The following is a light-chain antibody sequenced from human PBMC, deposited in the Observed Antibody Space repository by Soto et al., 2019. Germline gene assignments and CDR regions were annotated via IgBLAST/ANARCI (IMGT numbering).Light chain of an antibody. CDR3: QQRSNWPPVT. J-gene: IGKJ5*01. Sequence: IVLTQSPATLSLSPGERATLSCRASQSINRHLAWYRQKPGQAPRLLIYDASNRATGIPARFSGSGSGTDFTLTISSLEPEDFGVYYCQQRSNWPPVTFGGGTRLEIK. V-gene: IGKV3-11*01. CDR2: DAS. CDR1: QSINRH.